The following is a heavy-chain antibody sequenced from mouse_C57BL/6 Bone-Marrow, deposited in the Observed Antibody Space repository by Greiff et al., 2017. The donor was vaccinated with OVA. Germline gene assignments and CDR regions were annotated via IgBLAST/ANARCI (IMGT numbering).Heavy chain of an antibody. V-gene: IGHV3-6*01. CDR1: GYSITSGYY. CDR3: AREGKNSYYFDY. Sequence: VQLKESGPGLVKPSQSLSLTCSVTGYSITSGYYWNWIRQFPGNKLEWMGYISYDGSNNYNPSLKNRISITRDTSKNQFCLKLNSVTTEDTATYYCAREGKNSYYFDYWGQGTTLTVSS. CDR2: ISYDGSN. J-gene: IGHJ2*01.